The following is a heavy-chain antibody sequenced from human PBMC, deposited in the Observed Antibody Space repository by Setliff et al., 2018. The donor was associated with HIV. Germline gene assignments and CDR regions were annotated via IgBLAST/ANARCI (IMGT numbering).Heavy chain of an antibody. CDR3: ARDRRGSGSFFPSWFDP. D-gene: IGHD3-10*01. CDR2: IYYSGGT. CDR1: GGSISSTSYY. V-gene: IGHV4-39*02. Sequence: PSETLSLTCTVSGGSISSTSYYWGWIRQPPGKGLEWIGNIYYSGGTDYHPSLKSRVTISVDTSKNQFSLKLTSVTAADTAVYYCARDRRGSGSFFPSWFDPWGQGTLVTVSS. J-gene: IGHJ5*02.